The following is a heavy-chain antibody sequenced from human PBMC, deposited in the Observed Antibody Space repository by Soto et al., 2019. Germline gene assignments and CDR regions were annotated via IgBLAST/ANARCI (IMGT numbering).Heavy chain of an antibody. CDR2: ISGDGNDK. V-gene: IGHV3-30*03. CDR3: VQGASTAHQPLDS. Sequence: QVQLVESGGGVVQPGRSLRLSCAASGFIFRNFGMHWVRRAPGKGLEWVAAISGDGNDKYYVDSMKGRFTISRDNFNNTLYLQLNSLRPEDTAVYHCVQGASTAHQPLDSWGQGVLVTVSS. J-gene: IGHJ4*02. CDR1: GFIFRNFG. D-gene: IGHD1-26*01.